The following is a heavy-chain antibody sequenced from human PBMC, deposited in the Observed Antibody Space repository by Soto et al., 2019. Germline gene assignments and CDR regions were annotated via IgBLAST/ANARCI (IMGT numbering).Heavy chain of an antibody. J-gene: IGHJ4*02. CDR2: INGGGVST. CDR1: GSTKQNYA. V-gene: IGHV3-23*01. CDR3: TKGRYLEWFLSGGGEEC. D-gene: IGHD3-3*01. Sequence: GGSLRLSCEASGSTKQNYAHSWLRQTPEKGLEWVSAINGGGVSTYYADSVKGRFTISRDQSKNTIYLQMDSLRVEDTALYYCTKGRYLEWFLSGGGEECWGRGT.